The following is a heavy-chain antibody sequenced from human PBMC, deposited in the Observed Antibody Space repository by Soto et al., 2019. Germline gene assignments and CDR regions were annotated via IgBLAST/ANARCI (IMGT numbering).Heavy chain of an antibody. CDR3: ARFYDSSGYYPLSPDY. V-gene: IGHV4-31*02. Sequence: PSETMSLTCTVSGGSISSGGYYWSWIRQHPGKGLEWIGYIYYSGSTYYNPSLKSRVTISVDTSKNQFSLKLSSVTAADTAVYYCARFYDSSGYYPLSPDYWGQGTLVTVSS. CDR2: IYYSGST. CDR1: GGSISSGGYY. D-gene: IGHD3-22*01. J-gene: IGHJ4*02.